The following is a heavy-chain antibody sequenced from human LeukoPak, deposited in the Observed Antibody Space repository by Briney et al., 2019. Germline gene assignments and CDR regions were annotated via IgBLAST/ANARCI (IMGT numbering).Heavy chain of an antibody. D-gene: IGHD3-22*01. CDR1: GVTVSSNY. J-gene: IGHJ4*02. Sequence: GGSLRLSCAASGVTVSSNYMSWVRQAPGKGLEWVSVIYSGGSTYYADSVKGRFTISIDNSKNKLYLQLNSLKTDDTAVYYCSSGLTTGSPKVEWYFDYWGQGTLVTVSS. CDR2: IYSGGST. V-gene: IGHV3-53*01. CDR3: SSGLTTGSPKVEWYFDY.